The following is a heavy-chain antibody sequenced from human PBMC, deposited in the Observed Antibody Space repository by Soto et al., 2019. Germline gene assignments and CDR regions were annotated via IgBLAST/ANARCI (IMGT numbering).Heavy chain of an antibody. J-gene: IGHJ3*02. CDR2: IYYSGST. Sequence: QVQLQESGPGLVKPSETLSLTCTVSGGSISSYYWSWIRQPPGKGLEWIGYIYYSGSTNYNPSLKSRVTISVDTSKNQFSLKLSSVTAADAAVYYCARWAYLGDFDIWGQGTMVTVSS. CDR1: GGSISSYY. V-gene: IGHV4-59*01. D-gene: IGHD3-10*01. CDR3: ARWAYLGDFDI.